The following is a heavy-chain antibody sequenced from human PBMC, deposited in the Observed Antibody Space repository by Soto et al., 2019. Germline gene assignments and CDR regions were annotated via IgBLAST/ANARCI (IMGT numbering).Heavy chain of an antibody. CDR3: ARDRSSGDYNY. CDR1: GFTFSSYS. V-gene: IGHV3-48*01. J-gene: IGHJ4*02. Sequence: TGGSLRLSCAASGFTFSSYSLNWVRQAPGKGLEWVSYISTNSDRIHYADSVKGRLTISRDNAENSLYLQMNSLRVEDTAIYYCARDRSSGDYNYWGQGTLVTVSS. D-gene: IGHD4-17*01. CDR2: ISTNSDRI.